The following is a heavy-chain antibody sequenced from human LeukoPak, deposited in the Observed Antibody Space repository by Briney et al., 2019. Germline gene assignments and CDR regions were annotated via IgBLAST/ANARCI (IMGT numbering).Heavy chain of an antibody. Sequence: PGRSLRLSCTASGFTFGDYAMSWFRQAPGKGLEWVAVISYDGSNKYYADSVKGRFTISRDNSKNTLYLQMNSLRAEDTAVYYCARAPIVVVPAAIHYYYYMDVWGKGTTVTVSS. CDR1: GFTFGDYA. J-gene: IGHJ6*03. D-gene: IGHD2-2*01. CDR3: ARAPIVVVPAAIHYYYYMDV. V-gene: IGHV3-30-3*01. CDR2: ISYDGSNK.